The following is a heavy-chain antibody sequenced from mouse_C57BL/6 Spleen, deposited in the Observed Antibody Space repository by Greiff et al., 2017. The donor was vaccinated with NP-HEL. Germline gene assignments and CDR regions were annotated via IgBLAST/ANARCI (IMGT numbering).Heavy chain of an antibody. CDR2: ISSGGDYI. D-gene: IGHD2-3*01. CDR1: GFTFSSYA. Sequence: VQLKESGEGLVKPGGSLKLSCAASGFTFSSYAMSWVRQTPEKRLEWVAYISSGGDYIYYADTVKGRFTISRDNARNTLYLQMSSLKSEDTAMYYCTRVDYDGYYWYFDVWGTGTTVTVSS. J-gene: IGHJ1*03. CDR3: TRVDYDGYYWYFDV. V-gene: IGHV5-9-1*02.